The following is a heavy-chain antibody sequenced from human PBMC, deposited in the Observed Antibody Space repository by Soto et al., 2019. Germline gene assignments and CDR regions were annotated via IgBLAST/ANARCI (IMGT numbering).Heavy chain of an antibody. CDR1: GFTFSSYS. D-gene: IGHD6-6*01. CDR2: ISSSSSTI. CDR3: GRSSSSGSGS. V-gene: IGHV3-48*02. J-gene: IGHJ5*01. Sequence: EVHLVESGGGLVQPGGSLRLSCAASGFTFSSYSMNWVRQAPGKGLEWISYISSSSSTIYYADSVKGRFTISRDNDKNSLYLQMNSLRDEDTAVYYCGRSSSSGSGSWGQGTLVTVSS.